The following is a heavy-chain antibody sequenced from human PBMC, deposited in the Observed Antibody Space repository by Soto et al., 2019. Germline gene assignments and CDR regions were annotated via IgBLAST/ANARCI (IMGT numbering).Heavy chain of an antibody. Sequence: QMQLVQSGAEVKKPGASVKVSCKASGYTFTSYYIHWVRQAPGQGLEWMGIINPSGGSTTYAQKSQGRVXXTXDXXTSTVYMELSSLSSDDTAVYYCARQMTTMVNCFDPWGQGTLVTVSS. V-gene: IGHV1-46*01. CDR2: INPSGGST. J-gene: IGHJ5*02. D-gene: IGHD4-4*01. CDR1: GYTFTSYY. CDR3: ARQMTTMVNCFDP.